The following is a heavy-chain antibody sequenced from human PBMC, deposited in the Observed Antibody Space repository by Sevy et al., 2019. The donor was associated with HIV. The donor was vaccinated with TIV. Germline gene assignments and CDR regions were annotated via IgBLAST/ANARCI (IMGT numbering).Heavy chain of an antibody. V-gene: IGHV3-48*01. D-gene: IGHD2-21*01. CDR1: GFTFSAYS. Sequence: GESLKISCAASGFTFSAYSTNWVRQAPGKGLEWVSYISSSSGTIYYADSVKGQFTISRDNAKSSLYLQMNGLRAEDTAVYYCARAGGDCYSKNECWFVSWGQGTLVTVSS. J-gene: IGHJ5*01. CDR3: ARAGGDCYSKNECWFVS. CDR2: ISSSSGTI.